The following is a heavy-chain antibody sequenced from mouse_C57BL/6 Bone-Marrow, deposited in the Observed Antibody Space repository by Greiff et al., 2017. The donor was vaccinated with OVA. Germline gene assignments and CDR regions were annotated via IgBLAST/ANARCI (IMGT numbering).Heavy chain of an antibody. CDR2: IDPSDSYT. CDR1: GYTFTGYW. Sequence: VQLQQPGAELVKPGASVKLSCTASGYTFTGYWMQWVKQRPGQGLEWIGEIDPSDSYTNYNQKFKGKATLTVDTSSSTAYMQLSSLTSEDSAVYYCASAVFAYWGQGTLVTVSA. J-gene: IGHJ3*01. CDR3: ASAVFAY. V-gene: IGHV1-50*01.